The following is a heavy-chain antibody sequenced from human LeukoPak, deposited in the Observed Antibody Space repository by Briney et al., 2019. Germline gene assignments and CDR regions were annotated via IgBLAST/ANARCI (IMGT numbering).Heavy chain of an antibody. J-gene: IGHJ5*02. CDR3: ARQKGSGSNWFDH. Sequence: GGSLRLSCAASGFTFSGYSVHWVRQAPGKGLECVAYISGSGDGTEYADSVKGRFTISRDNSKTTLYLQMGSLRAEDMAVYYCARQKGSGSNWFDHWGQGTLVTVSS. CDR2: ISGSGDGT. CDR1: GFTFSGYS. V-gene: IGHV3-64*02. D-gene: IGHD3-10*01.